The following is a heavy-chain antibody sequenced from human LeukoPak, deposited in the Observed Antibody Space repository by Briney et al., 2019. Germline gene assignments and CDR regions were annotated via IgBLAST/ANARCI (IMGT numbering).Heavy chain of an antibody. V-gene: IGHV3-33*01. CDR3: ARQGDIATGLDY. D-gene: IGHD5-12*01. CDR2: IWYDGSNK. Sequence: GGSLRLSCAASGFTFSSYGMHWVRQAPGKGLEWVAVIWYDGSNKYYADSVKGRFTISRDNSKNTLYLQMNSLRAEDTAVYYCARQGDIATGLDYWGQGTLVTVSS. J-gene: IGHJ4*02. CDR1: GFTFSSYG.